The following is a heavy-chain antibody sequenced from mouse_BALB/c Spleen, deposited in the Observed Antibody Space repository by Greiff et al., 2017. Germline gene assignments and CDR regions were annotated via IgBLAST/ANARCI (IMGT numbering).Heavy chain of an antibody. J-gene: IGHJ2*01. CDR3: ARGGTGYFDY. V-gene: IGHV1-7*01. D-gene: IGHD4-1*01. Sequence: VQLQQSGAELAKPGASVKMSCKASGYTFTSYWMHWVKQRPGQGLEWIGYINPSTGYTEYNQKFKDKATLTADKSSSTAYMQLSSLTSEDSAVYYCARGGTGYFDYWGQGTTLTVSA. CDR1: GYTFTSYW. CDR2: INPSTGYT.